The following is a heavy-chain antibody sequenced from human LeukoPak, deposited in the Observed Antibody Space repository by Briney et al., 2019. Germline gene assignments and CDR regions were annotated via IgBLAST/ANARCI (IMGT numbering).Heavy chain of an antibody. J-gene: IGHJ4*02. V-gene: IGHV1-2*02. Sequence: ASEKVSCKASGYTFTGFYMQWVRQAPGQGLEWMGWINPNSGDTNYAPRFQGRVTMTRDTSITTAYLELSRLRSDDTAVYYCATESGYSYGYGDFDCWGQGTLVTVSS. CDR1: GYTFTGFY. CDR2: INPNSGDT. CDR3: ATESGYSYGYGDFDC. D-gene: IGHD5-18*01.